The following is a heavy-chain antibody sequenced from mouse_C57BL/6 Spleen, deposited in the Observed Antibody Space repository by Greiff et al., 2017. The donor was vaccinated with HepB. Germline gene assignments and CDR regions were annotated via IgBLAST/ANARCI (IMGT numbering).Heavy chain of an antibody. J-gene: IGHJ1*03. CDR3: ARKRGWYFDV. CDR2: INPGSGGT. V-gene: IGHV1-54*02. CDR1: GYAFTNYL. Sequence: VKLQESGAELVRPGTSVKVSCKASGYAFTNYLIEWVKQRPGQGLEWIGVINPGSGGTNYNEKFKGKATFTADTSSNTAYMQLSSLTTEDSAIYYCARKRGWYFDVWGTGTTVTVSS.